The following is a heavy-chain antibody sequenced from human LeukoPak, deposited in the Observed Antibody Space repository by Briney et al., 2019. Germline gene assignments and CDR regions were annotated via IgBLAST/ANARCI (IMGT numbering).Heavy chain of an antibody. CDR3: ARRRVIAVADSYFDY. CDR1: GYSISSGYY. D-gene: IGHD6-19*01. V-gene: IGHV4-38-2*01. J-gene: IGHJ4*02. Sequence: PSETLSLTCAASGYSISSGYYWGWIRQPPGKGLEWIGSIYHSGSTYYNPSLKSRVTISVDTSKNQFSLKLSSVTAADTAVYYCARRRVIAVADSYFDYWGQGTLVTVSS. CDR2: IYHSGST.